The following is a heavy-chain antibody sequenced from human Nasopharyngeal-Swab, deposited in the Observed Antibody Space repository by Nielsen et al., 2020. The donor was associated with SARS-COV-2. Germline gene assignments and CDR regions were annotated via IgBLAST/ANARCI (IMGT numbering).Heavy chain of an antibody. J-gene: IGHJ6*02. CDR3: AKDADWGNYYYGLDV. CDR2: IWHDGGSK. D-gene: IGHD7-27*01. CDR1: GFTFSSYG. V-gene: IGHV3-33*06. Sequence: GESLKISCAASGFTFSSYGMHWVRQAPDKGLEWVAVIWHDGGSKYYGDSVTGRFIISRDNSKNMLYLEMNSLRVEDTAIYSCAKDADWGNYYYGLDVWGQGTTVTVSS.